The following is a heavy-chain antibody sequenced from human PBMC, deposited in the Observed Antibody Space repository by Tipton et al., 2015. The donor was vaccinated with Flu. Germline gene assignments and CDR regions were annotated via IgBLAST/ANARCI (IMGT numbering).Heavy chain of an antibody. V-gene: IGHV4-59*08. Sequence: LRLSCSVSGGSMTSYYWGWIRQPPGKGLEWIAYSYYSGSTKYNPTLKSRVTISVDMSNKEFSLKLTSLTAADTAVYYCARHQSSSLLPFDYWDQGTLVTVSS. J-gene: IGHJ4*02. CDR1: GGSMTSYY. CDR3: ARHQSSSLLPFDY. CDR2: SYYSGST. D-gene: IGHD6-6*01.